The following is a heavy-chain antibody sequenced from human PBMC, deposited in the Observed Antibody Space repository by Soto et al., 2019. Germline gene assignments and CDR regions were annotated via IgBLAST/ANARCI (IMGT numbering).Heavy chain of an antibody. CDR1: GGTFSSYA. D-gene: IGHD5-12*01. Sequence: SVKVACKAAGGTFSSYAISSVRQAPGQGLEWMGGIIPIFGTANYAQKFQGRVTITADESTSTAYMELSSLRSEDTAVYYCARDVLWINELGWFDPWGQGTLVTLS. J-gene: IGHJ5*02. V-gene: IGHV1-69*13. CDR3: ARDVLWINELGWFDP. CDR2: IIPIFGTA.